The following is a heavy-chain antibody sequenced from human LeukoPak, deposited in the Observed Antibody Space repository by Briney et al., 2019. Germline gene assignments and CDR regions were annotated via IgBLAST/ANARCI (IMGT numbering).Heavy chain of an antibody. Sequence: ASVKVSCKASGYTFTGYYMHWVRQAPGQGLEWMGWIKPNSGGTNYAQKFQGRVTMTRDTSISTAYMELSRLRSDDTAVYYCARHAASIAAAGKSNWFDPWGQGTLVTVSS. D-gene: IGHD6-13*01. CDR3: ARHAASIAAAGKSNWFDP. J-gene: IGHJ5*02. CDR2: IKPNSGGT. CDR1: GYTFTGYY. V-gene: IGHV1-2*02.